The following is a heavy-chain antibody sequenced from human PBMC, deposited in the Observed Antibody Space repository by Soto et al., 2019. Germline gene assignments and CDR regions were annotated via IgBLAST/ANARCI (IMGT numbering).Heavy chain of an antibody. CDR3: ARHVSEEWELMPYFDY. CDR1: GGSISSSSYY. D-gene: IGHD1-26*01. CDR2: IYYSGST. Sequence: QLQLQESGPGLVKPSETLSLTCTVSGGSISSSSYYWGWIRQPPGKGLEWIGSIYYSGSTYYNPSLESRVTISVDTSKNQFSLKLSSVTAADTAVYYCARHVSEEWELMPYFDYWGQGTLVTVSS. V-gene: IGHV4-39*01. J-gene: IGHJ4*02.